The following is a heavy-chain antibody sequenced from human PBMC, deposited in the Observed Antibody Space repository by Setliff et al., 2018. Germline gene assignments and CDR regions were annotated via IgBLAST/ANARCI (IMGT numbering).Heavy chain of an antibody. CDR3: ARGSREGTDY. Sequence: GASVKVSCKASGGTFSSNGISWVRQAPGQGLEWMGWINAGNGNTKYSQKFQGRVTITRDTSASTAYMELSSLRSEDTAVYYCARGSREGTDYWGQGTLVTVSS. V-gene: IGHV1-3*01. J-gene: IGHJ4*02. CDR1: GGTFSSNG. CDR2: INAGNGNT. D-gene: IGHD1-1*01.